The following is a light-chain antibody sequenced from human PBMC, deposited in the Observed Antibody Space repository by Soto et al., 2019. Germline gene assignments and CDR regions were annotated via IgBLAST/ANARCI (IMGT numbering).Light chain of an antibody. CDR1: SSNIGAGYD. V-gene: IGLV1-40*01. CDR3: QSYDSSLSGWV. J-gene: IGLJ3*02. CDR2: GNS. Sequence: QAVVTQPPSVSGAPGQRVTISCTGSSSNIGAGYDVHWYQQLPGTAPKLLIYGNSNRPSGVPDRFSGSKSGTSASLAITGLRAEDEADYYGQSYDSSLSGWVFGGGTKLTVL.